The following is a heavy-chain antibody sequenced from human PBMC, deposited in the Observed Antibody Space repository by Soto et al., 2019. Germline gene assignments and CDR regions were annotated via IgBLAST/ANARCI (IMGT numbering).Heavy chain of an antibody. CDR2: IYYSGST. V-gene: IGHV4-31*03. Sequence: SEALSLTCTVSGGSISSGGYYWSWIRQHPGKGLEWIGYIYYSGSTYYNPSLKSRVTISVDTSKNQFSLKLSSVTAADTAVYYCACRDYKSYMDVWGKGTTVTVSS. J-gene: IGHJ6*03. D-gene: IGHD4-4*01. CDR1: GGSISSGGYY. CDR3: ACRDYKSYMDV.